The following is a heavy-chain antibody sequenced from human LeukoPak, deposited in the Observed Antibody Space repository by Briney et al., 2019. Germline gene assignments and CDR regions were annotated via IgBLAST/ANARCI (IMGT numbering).Heavy chain of an antibody. CDR2: FDPEDGET. J-gene: IGHJ4*02. V-gene: IGHV1-24*01. D-gene: IGHD2-21*02. CDR1: GYTVTELS. CDR3: AGGGVTAILDY. Sequence: ASVKVSCKVSGYTVTELSVRWVRQAPGKGLEWMGGFDPEDGETVYAQNFQGRVTMTEDTSTDTAYMELSRLRSEDTAVYYCAGGGVTAILDYWGQGTLVTVSS.